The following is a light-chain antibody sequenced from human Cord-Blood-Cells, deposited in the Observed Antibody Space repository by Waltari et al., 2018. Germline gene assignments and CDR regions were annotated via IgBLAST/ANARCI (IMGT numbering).Light chain of an antibody. CDR2: DAS. CDR1: QSISSW. V-gene: IGKV1-5*01. CDR3: QQYNSYSWT. Sequence: DIQMTHSPSTLSASVGDRVTITCRTSQSISSWLAWYQQEPGKAPKLLIYDASSLESGVPSRFSVSVSGTEFTLTISSLQPDDFATYYCQQYNSYSWTFGQGTKVEIK. J-gene: IGKJ1*01.